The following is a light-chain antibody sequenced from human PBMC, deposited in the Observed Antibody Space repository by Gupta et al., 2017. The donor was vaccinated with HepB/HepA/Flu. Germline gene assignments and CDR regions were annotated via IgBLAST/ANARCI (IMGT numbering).Light chain of an antibody. Sequence: QSALPQPASVSGSLGQSITISCTGTSSDIGAYNHVSWYQQHPGKAPKLMIYDVINRPAGVPTRFSGSKSGNTASLTISGLQAEDEADYYCSSLTTKNTLLFGGGTKLTVL. V-gene: IGLV2-14*03. CDR2: DVI. J-gene: IGLJ2*01. CDR1: SSDIGAYNH. CDR3: SSLTTKNTLL.